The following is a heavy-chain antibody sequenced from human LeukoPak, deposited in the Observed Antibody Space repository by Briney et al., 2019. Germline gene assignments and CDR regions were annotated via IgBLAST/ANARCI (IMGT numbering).Heavy chain of an antibody. CDR2: INHSGST. D-gene: IGHD5-18*01. Sequence: SETLSLTCAVYGGSFSGYYWSWTRQPPGKGLEWIGEINHSGSTNYNPSLKSRVTISVDTSKNQFSLKLSSVTAADTAVYYCARGIGGYSYGPADWFDPWGQGTLVTVSS. CDR1: GGSFSGYY. CDR3: ARGIGGYSYGPADWFDP. J-gene: IGHJ5*02. V-gene: IGHV4-34*01.